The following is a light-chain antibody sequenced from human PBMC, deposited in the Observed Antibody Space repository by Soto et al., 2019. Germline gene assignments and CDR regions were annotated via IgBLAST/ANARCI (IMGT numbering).Light chain of an antibody. V-gene: IGKV1-39*01. CDR3: QQSHTWT. CDR2: AAS. Sequence: DIQMTQSPSSLCASVGDRVTITCRASQTISSYLNWYQQKPGNAPKVLIYAASSLRSGVPSRFSGSGSGTDFTLTSSSLQPEDFATYYCQQSHTWTFGQGTKVELK. J-gene: IGKJ1*01. CDR1: QTISSY.